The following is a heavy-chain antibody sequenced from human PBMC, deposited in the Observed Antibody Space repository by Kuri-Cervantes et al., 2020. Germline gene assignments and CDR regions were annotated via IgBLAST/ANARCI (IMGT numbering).Heavy chain of an antibody. CDR2: ISNTI. CDR1: GFTFSDYY. J-gene: IGHJ4*02. Sequence: LSLTCAASGFTFSDYYMSWVRQAPGKGLELISYISNTIYYRDSVKGRFTMSRDNAKNSLYLQMNSLKTEDTAVYYCTRGNIWGSSVDWGQGTLVTVSS. D-gene: IGHD3-16*01. V-gene: IGHV3-11*01. CDR3: TRGNIWGSSVD.